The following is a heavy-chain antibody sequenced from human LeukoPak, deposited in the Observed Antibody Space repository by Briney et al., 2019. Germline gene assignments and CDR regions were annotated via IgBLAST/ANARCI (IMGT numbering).Heavy chain of an antibody. CDR1: GGSISSGGYY. J-gene: IGHJ4*02. V-gene: IGHV4-30-2*01. CDR3: ARVEDGSGFPHC. D-gene: IGHD3-10*01. Sequence: SQTLSLTCTVSGGSISSGGYYWSWIRQPPGKGLELIGYHYPSGSSYYNSSPKDRITISVYSSKYPFSLKLSSVTAAETAVYSCARVEDGSGFPHCWGQGPLVTVPS. CDR2: HYPSGSS.